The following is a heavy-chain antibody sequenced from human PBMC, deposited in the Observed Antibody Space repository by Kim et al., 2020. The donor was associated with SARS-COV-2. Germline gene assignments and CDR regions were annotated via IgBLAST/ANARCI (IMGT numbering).Heavy chain of an antibody. J-gene: IGHJ3*02. V-gene: IGHV6-1*01. D-gene: IGHD6-19*01. Sequence: AVSVKSRITINPDTSKNQFSLQLNSVTPEDTAVYYCAREVGRLVRSAFDIWGQGTMVTVSS. CDR3: AREVGRLVRSAFDI.